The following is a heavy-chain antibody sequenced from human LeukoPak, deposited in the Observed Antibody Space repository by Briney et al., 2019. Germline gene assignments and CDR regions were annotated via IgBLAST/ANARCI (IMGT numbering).Heavy chain of an antibody. CDR2: ISSSGSTI. CDR1: GFTFSDYY. Sequence: PGGSLRLSCAASGFTFSDYYMSWIRQAPGKGLEWVSYISSSGSTIYYADSVKGRFTISRDNAKNSLYLQMNSLRAEDTAVYYRARETFFGAYFDYWGQGTLVTVSS. CDR3: ARETFFGAYFDY. V-gene: IGHV3-11*01. D-gene: IGHD3-16*01. J-gene: IGHJ4*02.